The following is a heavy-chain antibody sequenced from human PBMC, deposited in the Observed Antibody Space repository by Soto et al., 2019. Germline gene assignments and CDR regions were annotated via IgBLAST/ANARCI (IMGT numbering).Heavy chain of an antibody. J-gene: IGHJ4*02. Sequence: EVQLLESGGGLVQPGGSLRLSCAASGFTFSSYAMSWVRQAPGKGLEWVSAISGSGGSTYYADSVKGRFTIPRANSKNTLYLPMTRLRAEDTAVYYCAKWANYYGSGSYLDYWGQGTLVTVSS. D-gene: IGHD3-10*01. CDR1: GFTFSSYA. V-gene: IGHV3-23*01. CDR2: ISGSGGST. CDR3: AKWANYYGSGSYLDY.